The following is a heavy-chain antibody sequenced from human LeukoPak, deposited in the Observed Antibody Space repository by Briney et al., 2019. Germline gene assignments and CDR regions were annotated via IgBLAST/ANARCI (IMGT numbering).Heavy chain of an antibody. J-gene: IGHJ5*02. D-gene: IGHD2-2*01. V-gene: IGHV1-69*05. Sequence: ASVKVSCKASGGTFSSYAISWVRQAPGQGLEWMGGIIPIFGTANYAQKFQGRVTITTDESTSTAYMELSSLRSEDTAVYYCATDCSSTSCYGENWFDPWGQGTLVTVSS. CDR3: ATDCSSTSCYGENWFDP. CDR2: IIPIFGTA. CDR1: GGTFSSYA.